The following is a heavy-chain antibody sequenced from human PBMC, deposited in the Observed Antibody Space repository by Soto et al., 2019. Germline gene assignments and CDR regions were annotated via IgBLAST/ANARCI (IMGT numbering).Heavy chain of an antibody. Sequence: SETLSLTCTVSDGSITSSNNFWGWIRQPPGKGLERIGTIFYGGNTYYNPSLKSRVTMSVDTSKNQFSLRLSSVTAADTAVYFCARRYYLDSAGYYHIFESWGQGTLVTVS. J-gene: IGHJ4*02. D-gene: IGHD3-22*01. CDR2: IFYGGNT. V-gene: IGHV4-39*01. CDR3: ARRYYLDSAGYYHIFES. CDR1: DGSITSSNNF.